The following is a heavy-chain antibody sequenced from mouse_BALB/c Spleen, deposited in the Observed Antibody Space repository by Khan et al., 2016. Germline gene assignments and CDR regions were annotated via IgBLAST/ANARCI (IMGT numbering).Heavy chain of an antibody. D-gene: IGHD2-1*01. CDR2: ISYSGIT. V-gene: IGHV3-8*02. CDR1: GDSITSGY. Sequence: EVQLQESGPSLVKPSQTLSLTCSVTGDSITSGYWNWIRKFPGNKLEYMGYISYSGITYYSPSLKSRISITRDTSKNQYFLHLSSVTTGDTATYFCASYLLNYFDYWGQGTTLTVSS. J-gene: IGHJ2*01. CDR3: ASYLLNYFDY.